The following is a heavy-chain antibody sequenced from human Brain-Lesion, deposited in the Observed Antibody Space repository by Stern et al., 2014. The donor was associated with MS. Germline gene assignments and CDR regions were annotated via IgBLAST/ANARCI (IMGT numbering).Heavy chain of an antibody. CDR1: EFTFSSYT. CDR2: ISGSGGNT. D-gene: IGHD3-3*01. J-gene: IGHJ4*02. V-gene: IGHV3-23*01. CDR3: AKERFETYYDFWSGYRRDYFDY. Sequence: VQLLQPGGGLVQPGGSLRLSCAASEFTFSSYTMSWVRQAPGKGREWVSTISGSGGNTYYADSVKGRFTISRDNSKNTLYLQMSGLRVEDTAVYYCAKERFETYYDFWSGYRRDYFDYWGQGTLVTVSS.